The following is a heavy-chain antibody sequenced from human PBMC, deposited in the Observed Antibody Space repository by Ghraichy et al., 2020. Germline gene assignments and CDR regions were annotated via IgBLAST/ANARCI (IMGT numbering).Heavy chain of an antibody. CDR3: AGELTRYYGMDV. Sequence: GGSLRLSCAASGFTFSSYGLHWVRQAPGKGLEWVAVISYDGSNKYYADSVKGRFTISRDNSKNTLYLQMNSLRVEDTAVYYCAGELTRYYGMDVWGQGTTVTVSS. V-gene: IGHV3-30*03. CDR1: GFTFSSYG. D-gene: IGHD1-26*01. CDR2: ISYDGSNK. J-gene: IGHJ6*02.